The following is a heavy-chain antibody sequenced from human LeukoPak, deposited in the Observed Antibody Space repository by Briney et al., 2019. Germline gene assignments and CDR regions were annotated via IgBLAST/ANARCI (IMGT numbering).Heavy chain of an antibody. Sequence: ASVKVSCKASGDTFANYDINWVRQAPGQGLEWVGYMNPDSGNTVYARRFQGRVTITTDTSISTAFMELSSLTSEDAAIYYCVREGLDYWGQGTLVTVSS. CDR3: VREGLDY. V-gene: IGHV1-8*03. D-gene: IGHD3-16*01. CDR1: GDTFANYD. CDR2: MNPDSGNT. J-gene: IGHJ4*02.